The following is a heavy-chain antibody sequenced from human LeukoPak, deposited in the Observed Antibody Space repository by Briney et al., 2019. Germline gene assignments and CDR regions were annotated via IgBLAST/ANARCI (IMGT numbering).Heavy chain of an antibody. J-gene: IGHJ4*02. CDR2: ISSSGSTI. CDR3: ARDRGHGGSYYFDY. D-gene: IGHD2-15*01. CDR1: GFTFSDYY. V-gene: IGHV3-11*01. Sequence: GGSLRLSCAASGFTFSDYYTSWIRQAPGKGLEWVSYISSSGSTIYYADSVNGRFTISRENAKNSLYLQMNSLRAEDTAVYYCARDRGHGGSYYFDYWGQGALVTVSS.